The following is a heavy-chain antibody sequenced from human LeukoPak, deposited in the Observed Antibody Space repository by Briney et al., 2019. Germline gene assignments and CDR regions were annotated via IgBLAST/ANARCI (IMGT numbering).Heavy chain of an antibody. CDR3: ARDQDWGAHGHGMDV. D-gene: IGHD3-16*01. CDR2: ISYDGSNK. CDR1: GFTFSSYA. Sequence: GGSLRLSCAASGFTFSSYAMHWVRQAPGKGLEWVAVISYDGSNKYYADSVKGRFTISRDNSKNTLYLQMNSLRAEDTAVYYCARDQDWGAHGHGMDVWGQGTTVTVPS. J-gene: IGHJ6*02. V-gene: IGHV3-30-3*01.